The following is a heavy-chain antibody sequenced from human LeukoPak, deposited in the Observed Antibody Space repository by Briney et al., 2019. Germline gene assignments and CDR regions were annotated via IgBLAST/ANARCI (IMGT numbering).Heavy chain of an antibody. Sequence: SQTLSLTCAISGDSVSSNSAAWNWIRQSPSRGLEWLGRTYYRSKWYNDYAVSVKSRITINPDTSKNQFSLKLSSVTAADTAVYYCARDQYYYDSSGYYYLGYWGQGTLSPSPQ. CDR1: GDSVSSNSAA. D-gene: IGHD3-22*01. CDR2: TYYRSKWYN. J-gene: IGHJ4*02. V-gene: IGHV6-1*01. CDR3: ARDQYYYDSSGYYYLGY.